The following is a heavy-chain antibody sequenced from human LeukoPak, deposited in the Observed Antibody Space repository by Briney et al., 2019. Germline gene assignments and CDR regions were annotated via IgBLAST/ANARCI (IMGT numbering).Heavy chain of an antibody. CDR1: GGTFSSYA. CDR3: ARDRRAAMVTTRWYFDL. J-gene: IGHJ2*01. V-gene: IGHV1-69*04. CDR2: IIPILGIA. D-gene: IGHD5-18*01. Sequence: SVKVSCKASGGTFSSYAISWVRQAPGQGLEWMGRIIPILGIANYAQKFQGRVTITADKSTSTAYMELSSLGSEDTAVYYCARDRRAAMVTTRWYFDLWGRGTLVTVSS.